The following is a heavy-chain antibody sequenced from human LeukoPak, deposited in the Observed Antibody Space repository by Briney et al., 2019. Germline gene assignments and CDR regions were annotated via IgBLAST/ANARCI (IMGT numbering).Heavy chain of an antibody. CDR1: GGSFSGYY. D-gene: IGHD5-12*01. J-gene: IGHJ4*02. Sequence: SETLSLTCAVYGGSFSGYYWSWIRQPPGKGLEWIGEINHSGSTNYNPSLKSRVTISVDTSKNQFSLQLSSVTAADTAVYYCARGVRDGYNPGPFDYWGQGTLVTVSS. CDR2: INHSGST. CDR3: ARGVRDGYNPGPFDY. V-gene: IGHV4-34*01.